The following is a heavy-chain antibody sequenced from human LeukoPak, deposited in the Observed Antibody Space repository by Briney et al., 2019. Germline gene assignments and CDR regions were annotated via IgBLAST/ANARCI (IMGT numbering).Heavy chain of an antibody. CDR3: AELGITMIGGV. CDR2: IYYSGST. J-gene: IGHJ6*04. D-gene: IGHD3-10*02. Sequence: SQTLSLTCTVSGGSISSSSYYWGWIRQPPGKGLEWIGSIYYSGSTYYNPSLKSRVTISVDTSKNQFSLKLSSVTAADTAVYYCAELGITMIGGVWGKGTTVTISS. CDR1: GGSISSSSYY. V-gene: IGHV4-39*07.